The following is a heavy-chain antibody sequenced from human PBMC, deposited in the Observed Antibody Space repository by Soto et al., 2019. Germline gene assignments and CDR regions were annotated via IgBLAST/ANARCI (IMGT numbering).Heavy chain of an antibody. V-gene: IGHV1-2*02. D-gene: IGHD4-4*01. CDR1: GYTFTGYY. Sequence: GASVKVSCKASGYTFTGYYIHWVRQAPGQGLEWKGWINPNSGGTNYAQKFQGRVTMTRNTSISTAYMELSRLRSDDTAVYYCARYSNYVGYYYGMDVRGQGTTVTVSS. CDR3: ARYSNYVGYYYGMDV. CDR2: INPNSGGT. J-gene: IGHJ6*02.